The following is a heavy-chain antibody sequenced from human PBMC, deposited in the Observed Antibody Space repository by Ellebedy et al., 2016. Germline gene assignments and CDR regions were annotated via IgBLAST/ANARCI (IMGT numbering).Heavy chain of an antibody. CDR2: IWYDGSNK. J-gene: IGHJ6*02. D-gene: IGHD1-20*01. Sequence: GGSLRLSCAASGFTFSSYGMHWVRQAPGKGLEWVAVIWYDGSNKYYADSVKGRFTISRDNSKNTLYLQMNSLRAEDTAVYYCARDPNWNDDYYYGMDVWGQGTTVTVSS. V-gene: IGHV3-33*01. CDR1: GFTFSSYG. CDR3: ARDPNWNDDYYYGMDV.